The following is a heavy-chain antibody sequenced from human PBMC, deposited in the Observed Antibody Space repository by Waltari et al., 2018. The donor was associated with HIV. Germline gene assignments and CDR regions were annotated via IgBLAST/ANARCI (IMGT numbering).Heavy chain of an antibody. CDR1: ALIFSNYE. J-gene: IGHJ3*02. Sequence: EMRWVESGGALRQHGGSLRLPCAVSALIFSNYEMNWVRQAPGKGLEWVSWISVSGAGTHYADSVKGRFTISRDNAKNSMYLQMSSLRVEDTAVYYCAIIGYYGFDIWGQGTMVTVSS. CDR2: ISVSGAGT. CDR3: AIIGYYGFDI. D-gene: IGHD3-22*01. V-gene: IGHV3-48*03.